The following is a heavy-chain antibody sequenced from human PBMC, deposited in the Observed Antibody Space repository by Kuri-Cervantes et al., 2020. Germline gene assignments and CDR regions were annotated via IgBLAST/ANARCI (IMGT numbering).Heavy chain of an antibody. CDR2: INPNSGGT. CDR3: ARFGDYDEYFQH. Sequence: ASVKVSCKASGYTFTSYGISWVRQAPGQGLEWMGWINPNSGGTNYAQKFQGWVTMTRNTSISTAYMELSSLRSEDTAVYYCARFGDYDEYFQHWGQGTLVTVSS. V-gene: IGHV1-8*02. J-gene: IGHJ1*01. D-gene: IGHD4-17*01. CDR1: GYTFTSYG.